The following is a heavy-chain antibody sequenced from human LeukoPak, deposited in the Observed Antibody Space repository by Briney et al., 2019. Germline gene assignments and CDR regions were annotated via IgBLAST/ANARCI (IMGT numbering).Heavy chain of an antibody. J-gene: IGHJ4*02. D-gene: IGHD6-6*01. CDR3: ARDEKRVKQLADY. Sequence: ASVKVSCRASGYTFTDYYMHWLRQAPGQGLEWMGWINPNSGVTNYAQKFHGRVTLTRDTSIGTAYMDLTRLTSDDTAVYYCARDEKRVKQLADYWGQGTLVTVSS. V-gene: IGHV1-2*02. CDR1: GYTFTDYY. CDR2: INPNSGVT.